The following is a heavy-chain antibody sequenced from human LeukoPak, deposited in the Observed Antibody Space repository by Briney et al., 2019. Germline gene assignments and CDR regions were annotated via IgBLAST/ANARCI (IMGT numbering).Heavy chain of an antibody. CDR2: ISGSGGST. V-gene: IGHV3-23*01. CDR1: GFTFSTSA. D-gene: IGHD5-18*01. J-gene: IGHJ4*02. CDR3: AIQGIQLWLPYY. Sequence: PGGSLRLSCAASGFTFSTSAMSWVRQAPGKGLEWVSSISGSGGSTYYADSVKGRFTISRDNSRNTLYLQMNSLRAEDTAVYYCAIQGIQLWLPYYWGQGALVTVSS.